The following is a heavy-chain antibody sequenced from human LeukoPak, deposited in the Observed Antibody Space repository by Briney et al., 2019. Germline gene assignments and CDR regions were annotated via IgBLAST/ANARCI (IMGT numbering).Heavy chain of an antibody. CDR3: ARTGYSSGWYALNY. D-gene: IGHD6-19*01. J-gene: IGHJ4*02. CDR1: GGSFSGYY. Sequence: SETLSLTCAVYGGSFSGYYWSWIRQPPGKGLEWIGEINHSGSTNYNPSLKSRVTISVDTSKNQFSPKLSSVTAADTAVYYCARTGYSSGWYALNYWGQGTLVTVSS. V-gene: IGHV4-34*01. CDR2: INHSGST.